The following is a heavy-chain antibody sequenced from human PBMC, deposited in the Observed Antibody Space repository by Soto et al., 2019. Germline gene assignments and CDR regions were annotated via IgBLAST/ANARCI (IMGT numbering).Heavy chain of an antibody. Sequence: QAQLVQSGAEMKKPGASVKVSCKASGYTLSNYGISWVRQAPGQGLEWMGWSSTYNGNTKYAKKFQGRVTMTTDTSTSTAYTELRSLRSDDTAVYYCDRDHHDFSSDYHYYHMDVWGKGTTVTVSS. CDR2: SSTYNGNT. D-gene: IGHD3-3*01. CDR3: DRDHHDFSSDYHYYHMDV. CDR1: GYTLSNYG. V-gene: IGHV1-18*01. J-gene: IGHJ6*03.